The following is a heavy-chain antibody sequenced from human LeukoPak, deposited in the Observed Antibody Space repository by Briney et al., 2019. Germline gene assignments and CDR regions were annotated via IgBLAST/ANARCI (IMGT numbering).Heavy chain of an antibody. CDR1: GFTFSSYS. V-gene: IGHV3-21*06. D-gene: IGHD3-22*01. CDR2: ISGSNSYI. Sequence: PGGSLRLSCAASGFTFSSYSMNWVRQAPGKGLEWVSSISGSNSYIYYADSMKGRFTISRDNAKNSVFLQMNNLRVEDTAIYYCARRGYHDSSGYDYWGQGTPVTVSS. J-gene: IGHJ4*02. CDR3: ARRGYHDSSGYDY.